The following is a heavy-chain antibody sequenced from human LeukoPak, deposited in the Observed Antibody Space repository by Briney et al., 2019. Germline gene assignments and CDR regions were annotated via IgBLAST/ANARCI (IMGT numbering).Heavy chain of an antibody. J-gene: IGHJ3*02. D-gene: IGHD2-2*01. CDR3: ARGRYCSSTSCARLRAFDI. CDR1: GGSLSSYY. CDR2: IYYTGST. Sequence: SETLSLTCTVSGGSLSSYYWTWIRQPPGKGLEWIGYIYYTGSTSYNPSLKSRVTISVDTSKNQFSLKLSSVTAADTAVYYCARGRYCSSTSCARLRAFDIWGQGTMVTVSS. V-gene: IGHV4-59*08.